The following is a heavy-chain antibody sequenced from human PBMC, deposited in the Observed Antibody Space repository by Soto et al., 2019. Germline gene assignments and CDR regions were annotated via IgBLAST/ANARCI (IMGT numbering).Heavy chain of an antibody. CDR3: ARDHSSTWRRAMAV. CDR2: IIPIFDTA. V-gene: IGHV1-69*06. J-gene: IGHJ6*02. CDR1: GGTFNSHA. Sequence: QVQLVQSGAEVKKPESSVKVSCKASGGTFNSHALSWLRQAPGQGLEWMGGIIPIFDTANYAQKFQGRVTITADKSTSTAYLELSSLRSEDTAVYYCARDHSSTWRRAMAVWGQGTTVTVSS. D-gene: IGHD6-13*01.